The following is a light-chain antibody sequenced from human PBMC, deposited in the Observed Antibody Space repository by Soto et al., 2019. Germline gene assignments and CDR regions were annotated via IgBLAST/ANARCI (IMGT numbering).Light chain of an antibody. Sequence: EIVWTQSPGSLSLSPGERATLLCRPSQSVSSSYLAWYQQKPGQAPRLLIYGASSRATGIPDRFSGSGSGTDFTLTISRLEPEDFAVYYCQQYGSSPGTFGQGTKVDIK. CDR3: QQYGSSPGT. CDR2: GAS. CDR1: QSVSSSY. J-gene: IGKJ1*01. V-gene: IGKV3-20*01.